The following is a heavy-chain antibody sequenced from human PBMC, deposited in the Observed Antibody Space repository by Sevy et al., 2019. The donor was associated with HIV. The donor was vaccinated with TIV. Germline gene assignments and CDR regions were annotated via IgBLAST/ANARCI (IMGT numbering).Heavy chain of an antibody. J-gene: IGHJ6*02. V-gene: IGHV3-23*01. CDR2: ISGSGGST. Sequence: GGSLRLSCAASGFTFSPYAMSWVRQAPGKGLEGVSAISGSGGSTYNADSVEGRFTISRDNSKNTLYLEMNSLRVEDTAVYYCAKGDRSFYGLDVWGQGTTVTVSS. CDR3: AKGDRSFYGLDV. CDR1: GFTFSPYA. D-gene: IGHD3-22*01.